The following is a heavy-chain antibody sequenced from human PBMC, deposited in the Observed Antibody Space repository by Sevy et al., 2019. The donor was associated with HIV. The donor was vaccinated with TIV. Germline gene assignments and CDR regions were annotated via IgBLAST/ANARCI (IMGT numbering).Heavy chain of an antibody. CDR2: IISKTDGGTT. CDR3: TTEVGYSSSWAYAFDI. CDR1: RFTFSNAW. D-gene: IGHD6-13*01. Sequence: GGSLRLSCAASRFTFSNAWMSWVRQAPGKGLEWVGRIISKTDGGTTYYAAPVKGRFTISRDDSKNTLYLQMNSLKTEDTAVYYCTTEVGYSSSWAYAFDIWGQGTMVTVSS. V-gene: IGHV3-15*01. J-gene: IGHJ3*02.